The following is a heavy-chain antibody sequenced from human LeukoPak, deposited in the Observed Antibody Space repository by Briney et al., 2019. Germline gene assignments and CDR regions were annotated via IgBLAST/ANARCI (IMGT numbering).Heavy chain of an antibody. D-gene: IGHD6-13*01. CDR2: INPSGSYT. V-gene: IGHV5-10-1*01. J-gene: IGHJ4*02. Sequence: GESLRISCKGSGYNFISYWISWVRQMPGKGLEWMGSINPSGSYTNYSPSFQGHVTISADKSISAAYLQWSSLKASDTAMYYCARLTAAGGYYFDDWGQGTLVTVSS. CDR3: ARLTAAGGYYFDD. CDR1: GYNFISYW.